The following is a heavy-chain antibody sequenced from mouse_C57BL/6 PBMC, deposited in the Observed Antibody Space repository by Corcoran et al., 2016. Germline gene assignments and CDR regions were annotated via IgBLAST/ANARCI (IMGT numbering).Heavy chain of an antibody. V-gene: IGHV8-12*01. CDR2: IYWDDDK. J-gene: IGHJ2*01. CDR1: GFSLSTSGMG. CDR3: ARSWRYQGYFDY. D-gene: IGHD2-14*01. Sequence: QVTLKESGPGILQSSQTLSLTCSFSGFSLSTSGMGVSWIRQPSGKGLEWLAHIYWDDDKRYNPSLKSRLTISKETSRNQVFLKITSVDTADTATYYCARSWRYQGYFDYWGQGTTLTVSS.